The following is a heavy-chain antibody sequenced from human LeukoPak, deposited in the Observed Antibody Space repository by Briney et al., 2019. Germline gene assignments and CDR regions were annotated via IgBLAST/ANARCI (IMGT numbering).Heavy chain of an antibody. CDR1: GGSISGYY. V-gene: IGHV4-59*12. CDR2: IYYNGIS. CDR3: ARGRYPDY. Sequence: PSETLSLTCTVSGGSISGYYWSWLRQPPGKGLEWIAYIYYNGISNYNPSLKSRVIISVDTSKNQFSLKLSSVTAADTAVYYCARGRYPDYWGQGTLVTVSS. J-gene: IGHJ4*02. D-gene: IGHD1-14*01.